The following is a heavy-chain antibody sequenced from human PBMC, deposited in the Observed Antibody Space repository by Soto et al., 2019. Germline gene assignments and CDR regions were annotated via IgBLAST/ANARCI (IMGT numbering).Heavy chain of an antibody. V-gene: IGHV3-30-3*01. CDR2: ISYDGSNK. J-gene: IGHJ4*02. D-gene: IGHD3-3*01. CDR3: ARGITIFGVVNETYYFDY. Sequence: GGSLRLSCAASGFTFSSYAMHWVRQAPGKGLEWVAVISYDGSNKYYADSVKGRFTISRDNSKNTLYLQMNSLRAEDTAVYYCARGITIFGVVNETYYFDYWGQGTLVTVSS. CDR1: GFTFSSYA.